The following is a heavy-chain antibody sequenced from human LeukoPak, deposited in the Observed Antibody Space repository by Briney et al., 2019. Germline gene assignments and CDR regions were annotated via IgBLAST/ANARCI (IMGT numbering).Heavy chain of an antibody. CDR3: ARTYYYDSSGYYNWFDP. Sequence: ASVKVSCKASGYTFTGYYMHWVRQAPGQGLEWMGWINPNSGGTNYAQKFQGRVTMTRDTSISTAYMELSRLRSDDTAVYYCARTYYYDSSGYYNWFDPWGQGTLVTVSS. CDR1: GYTFTGYY. V-gene: IGHV1-2*02. J-gene: IGHJ5*02. D-gene: IGHD3-22*01. CDR2: INPNSGGT.